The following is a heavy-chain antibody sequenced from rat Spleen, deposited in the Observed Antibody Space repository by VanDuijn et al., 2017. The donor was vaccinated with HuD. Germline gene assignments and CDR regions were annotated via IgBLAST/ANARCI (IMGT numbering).Heavy chain of an antibody. D-gene: IGHD1-4*01. J-gene: IGHJ3*01. Sequence: EVQLVESGGGLVQPGRSLKLSCAASGFTFSNFGMAWVRQAPKKGLEWVAYINSDGGNTYYRDSVKGRFTISRDNAKSTLYLQMDSLRSEDTATYYCARPDPGIGWFAYWGQGTLVTVSS. CDR1: GFTFSNFG. CDR2: INSDGGNT. CDR3: ARPDPGIGWFAY. V-gene: IGHV5-25*01.